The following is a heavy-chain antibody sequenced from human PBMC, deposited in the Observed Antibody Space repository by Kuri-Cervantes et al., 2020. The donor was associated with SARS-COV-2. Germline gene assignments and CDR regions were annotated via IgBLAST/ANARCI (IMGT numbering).Heavy chain of an antibody. CDR2: ISSSSSTI. V-gene: IGHV3-48*01. CDR3: ARDQRPTFYYDSSEGAFDI. CDR1: GFTFSSYS. J-gene: IGHJ3*02. D-gene: IGHD3-22*01. Sequence: GESLKISCAASGFTFSSYSTNWVRQAPGKGLEWVSYISSSSSTIYYADSVKGRFTISRDNAKNSLYLQMNSLRAEDTAVYYCARDQRPTFYYDSSEGAFDIWGQGTMVTVSS.